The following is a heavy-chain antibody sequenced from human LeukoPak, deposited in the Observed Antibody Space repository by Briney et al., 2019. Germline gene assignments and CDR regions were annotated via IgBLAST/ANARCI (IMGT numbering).Heavy chain of an antibody. CDR1: GGSISSYY. J-gene: IGHJ4*02. Sequence: SETLSLTCTVSGGSISSYYWSWIRQPPGKGLEWIGYIYYSGSTNYNPSLKSRVTMSVNTSRNQFSLNMRHVTAADTAVYYCARSEINDYNRYWGQGITVIVSS. V-gene: IGHV4-59*08. CDR2: IYYSGST. CDR3: ARSEINDYNRY. D-gene: IGHD3-10*01.